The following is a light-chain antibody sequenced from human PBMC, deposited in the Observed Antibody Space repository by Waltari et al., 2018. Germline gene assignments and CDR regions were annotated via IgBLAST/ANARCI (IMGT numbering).Light chain of an antibody. CDR2: KIS. CDR1: QSPIPSDGNAH. Sequence: QSPIPSDGNAHLKWFHQRPGRAPRRLIYKISCRKSGVPDRFGGSGSGTDFTLKISRVEAGDVGVYYCMQGSHWPRTFGQGTKLEI. J-gene: IGKJ2*01. CDR3: MQGSHWPRT. V-gene: IGKV2-30*02.